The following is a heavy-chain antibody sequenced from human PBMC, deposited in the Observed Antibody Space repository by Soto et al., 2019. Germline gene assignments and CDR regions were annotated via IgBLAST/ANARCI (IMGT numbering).Heavy chain of an antibody. CDR3: AKDRGSRLDHWFDP. J-gene: IGHJ5*02. CDR1: GFTFSSYG. D-gene: IGHD6-13*01. V-gene: IGHV3-23*01. CDR2: ISDGGGST. Sequence: EVQLLESGGGLVQPGGSLRLSCAASGFTFSSYGMSWVRQAPGKRLEWVSVISDGGGSTFYADSVKGRFTISRDNSKNTLYLQTNGLRADDTAVYYCAKDRGSRLDHWFDPWGQGSLVTVSS.